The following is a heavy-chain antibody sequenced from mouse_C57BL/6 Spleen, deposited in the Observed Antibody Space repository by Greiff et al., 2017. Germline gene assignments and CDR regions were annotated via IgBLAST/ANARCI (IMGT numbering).Heavy chain of an antibody. Sequence: EVQLQQSGPELVKPGASVKISCKASGYTFTDYYMNWVKQSHGKSLEWIGDINPNNGGTSYNQKFKGKATLTVDKSSSTAYMELRSLTSEDSAVYYCAREAYSNYLSPMDYWGKGTSVTVSS. CDR3: AREAYSNYLSPMDY. CDR2: INPNNGGT. J-gene: IGHJ4*01. V-gene: IGHV1-26*01. CDR1: GYTFTDYY. D-gene: IGHD2-5*01.